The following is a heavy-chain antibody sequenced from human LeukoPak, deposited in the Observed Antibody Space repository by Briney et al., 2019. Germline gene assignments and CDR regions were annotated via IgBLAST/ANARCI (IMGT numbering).Heavy chain of an antibody. CDR3: ARGDILTGYQRFRWFDP. CDR1: GGSFSGYY. CDR2: XNHSGST. D-gene: IGHD3-9*01. J-gene: IGHJ5*02. V-gene: IGHV4-34*01. Sequence: SETLSLTCAVYGGSFSGYYWSWIRQPPRKGLXXXXXXNHSGSTNYNPSLKSRVAISVDTSKNQFSLQLSSVTAADTAVYYCARGDILTGYQRFRWFDPWGQGTLVTVSS.